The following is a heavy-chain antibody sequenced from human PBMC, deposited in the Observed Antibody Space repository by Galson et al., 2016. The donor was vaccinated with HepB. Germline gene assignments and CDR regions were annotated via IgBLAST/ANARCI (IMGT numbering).Heavy chain of an antibody. CDR3: ARGIGYYDILAGFYTPSFYFYALDV. CDR2: INHGGDT. J-gene: IGHJ6*02. Sequence: EPLSLTCAVYGGSFGNYYWSWIRQAPGKGLEWIGEINHGGDTNYKPSLESRVTISVDTSKKEFSLKLSSVTAADTAAYYCARGIGYYDILAGFYTPSFYFYALDVWGPGTTVTVSS. D-gene: IGHD3-9*01. CDR1: GGSFGNYY. V-gene: IGHV4-34*01.